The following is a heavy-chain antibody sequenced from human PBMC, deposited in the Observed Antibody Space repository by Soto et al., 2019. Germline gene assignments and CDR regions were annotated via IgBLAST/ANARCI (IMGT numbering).Heavy chain of an antibody. CDR3: ARGACSSTSCYKTYYYYGMDV. CDR1: GYTFTGYY. J-gene: IGHJ6*02. D-gene: IGHD2-2*02. V-gene: IGHV1-2*04. Sequence: ASVKVSCKASGYTFTGYYMHWVRRAPGQGLEWMGWINPNSGGTNYAQKFQGWVTMTRDTSISTAYMELSRLRSDDTAVYYCARGACSSTSCYKTYYYYGMDVWGQGTTVTVSS. CDR2: INPNSGGT.